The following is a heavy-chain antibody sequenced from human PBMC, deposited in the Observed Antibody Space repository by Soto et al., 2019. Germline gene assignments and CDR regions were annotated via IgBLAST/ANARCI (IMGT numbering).Heavy chain of an antibody. V-gene: IGHV3-30*18. CDR1: GFTFSSYG. CDR3: AKSRYCSGGSCSYYFDY. Sequence: QVQLVESGGGVVQPGRSLRLSCAASGFTFSSYGMHWVRQAPGKGLEWVAVISYDGSNKYYADSVKGRFTISRDNSKNTLYLQMNRLRAEDTAVYYCAKSRYCSGGSCSYYFDYWGQGTLVTVSS. CDR2: ISYDGSNK. D-gene: IGHD2-15*01. J-gene: IGHJ4*02.